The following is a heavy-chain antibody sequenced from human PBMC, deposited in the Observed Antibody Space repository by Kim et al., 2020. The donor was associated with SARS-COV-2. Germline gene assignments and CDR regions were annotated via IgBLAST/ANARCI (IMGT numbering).Heavy chain of an antibody. V-gene: IGHV4-59*01. CDR3: AVGSGSYYNPYAFDI. D-gene: IGHD3-10*01. Sequence: PPHKRRVTISVGTSKNQFSLKLSSVTAADTAVYYCAVGSGSYYNPYAFDIWGQGTMVTVSS. J-gene: IGHJ3*02.